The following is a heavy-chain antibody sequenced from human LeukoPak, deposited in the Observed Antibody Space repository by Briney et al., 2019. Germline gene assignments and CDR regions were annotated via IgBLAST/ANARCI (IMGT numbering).Heavy chain of an antibody. V-gene: IGHV1-2*02. CDR1: GYTFSGNY. J-gene: IGHJ4*02. D-gene: IGHD1/OR15-1a*01. CDR3: ARDSNNNAWVGSDS. Sequence: ASVKVTCKASGYTFSGNYIHGVRQAPGQGLEWMGYIDPNSGNTNYAQKFQGRVTMTRDTSITTCSLEVGTLASDDTAVYYCARDSNNNAWVGSDSWGQGTLVTVSS. CDR2: IDPNSGNT.